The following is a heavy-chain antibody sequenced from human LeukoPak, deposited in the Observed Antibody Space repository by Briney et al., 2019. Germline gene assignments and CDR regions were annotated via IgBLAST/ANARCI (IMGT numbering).Heavy chain of an antibody. Sequence: PGGSLRLSCSASGFTFNSHALRWVRQPPGKGLQYVSGITRNGRSTYYADSVKGRFTISRDNSKNTLYLQMSSLRADDTAVYYCVNQISGWVYWGQGTLVTVSS. CDR3: VNQISGWVY. CDR2: ITRNGRST. CDR1: GFTFNSHA. J-gene: IGHJ4*02. V-gene: IGHV3-64D*06. D-gene: IGHD6-19*01.